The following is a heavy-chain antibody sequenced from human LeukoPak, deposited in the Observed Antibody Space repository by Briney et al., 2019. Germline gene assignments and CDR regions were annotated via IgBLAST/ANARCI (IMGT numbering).Heavy chain of an antibody. J-gene: IGHJ4*02. V-gene: IGHV2-70*04. Sequence: SGPKLVNPTQTLTLTCTLSGFSLSTSGMRVSWIRQPPGKALEWLARIDWDDDKFYSTSLKTRLTISKDTSKNQVVLTMTNMDPVDTATYYCARQYYYDSSGYYYFDYWGQGTLVTVSS. D-gene: IGHD3-22*01. CDR1: GFSLSTSGMR. CDR2: IDWDDDK. CDR3: ARQYYYDSSGYYYFDY.